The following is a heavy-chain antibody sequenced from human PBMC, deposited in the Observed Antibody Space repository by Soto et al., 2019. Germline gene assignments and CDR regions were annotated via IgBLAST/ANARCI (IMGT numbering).Heavy chain of an antibody. CDR2: IWYDGNNK. J-gene: IGHJ3*02. CDR1: GFTVSNYG. D-gene: IGHD5-12*01. Sequence: QVQLVESGGGVVQPGGSLRLSCAASGFTVSNYGMHWVRQAPGKGLEWVAVIWYDGNNKSYRDSVKGRFTISSDNSKNTVDLQRSSLRGEDTAVYYCARGDAWTDEAFDIWGQGTMVTVSS. V-gene: IGHV3-33*01. CDR3: ARGDAWTDEAFDI.